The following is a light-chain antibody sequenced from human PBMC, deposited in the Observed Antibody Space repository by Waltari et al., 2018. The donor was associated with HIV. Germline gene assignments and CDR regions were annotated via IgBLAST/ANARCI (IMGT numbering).Light chain of an antibody. CDR2: ENN. J-gene: IGLJ2*01. V-gene: IGLV1-40*01. CDR1: SSHIRAGYD. Sequence: QSVLTQPPSVSGAPGPSVTSSCTRRSSHIRAGYDVHWYRPLPATAPKLLIYENNNRPSGVPDRFSNSKSGRSASLAITGLQTEDEADYYCQSHDSSLSGSVFGGGTKLTVL. CDR3: QSHDSSLSGSV.